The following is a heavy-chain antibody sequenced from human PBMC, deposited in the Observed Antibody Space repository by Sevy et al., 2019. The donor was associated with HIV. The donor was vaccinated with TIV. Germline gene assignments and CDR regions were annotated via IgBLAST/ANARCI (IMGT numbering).Heavy chain of an antibody. CDR3: AREGGYYDFWGAFGWFDP. CDR2: INHSGST. CDR1: GGSFSGYY. J-gene: IGHJ5*02. Sequence: SETLSLTCAVYGGSFSGYYWSWIRQPPGKGLEWIGEINHSGSTNYNPSLKSRVTISVDTSKNQFSLKLSSVTAADTAVYYCAREGGYYDFWGAFGWFDPWGQGTLVTVSS. D-gene: IGHD3-3*01. V-gene: IGHV4-34*01.